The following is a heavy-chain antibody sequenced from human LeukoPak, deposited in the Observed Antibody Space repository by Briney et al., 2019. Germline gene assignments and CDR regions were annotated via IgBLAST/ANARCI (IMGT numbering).Heavy chain of an antibody. CDR2: INPNSGGT. CDR3: ARAGTLVAPYGMDV. V-gene: IGHV1-2*02. J-gene: IGHJ6*02. CDR1: GYTFTGYY. Sequence: GASVKVSCKASGYTFTGYYVHWVRQALGQGLEWMGWINPNSGGTNYAQKFQGRVTMTRDTSISTAYMELSRLRSDDTAVYYCARAGTLVAPYGMDVWGQGTTVTVSS. D-gene: IGHD5-12*01.